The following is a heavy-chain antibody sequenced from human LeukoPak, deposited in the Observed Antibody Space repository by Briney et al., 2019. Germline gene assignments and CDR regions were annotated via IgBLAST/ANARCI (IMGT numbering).Heavy chain of an antibody. V-gene: IGHV4-61*08. CDR2: IYYSGST. Sequence: SSETLSLTCTVSGGSISSGDYYWSWIRQPPGKGLEWIGYIYYSGSTNYNPSLKSRVTISVDTSKNQFSLKLSSVTAADTAVYYCARLKPGYSGYEAVDYWGQGTLVTVSS. CDR3: ARLKPGYSGYEAVDY. D-gene: IGHD5-12*01. CDR1: GGSISSGDYY. J-gene: IGHJ4*02.